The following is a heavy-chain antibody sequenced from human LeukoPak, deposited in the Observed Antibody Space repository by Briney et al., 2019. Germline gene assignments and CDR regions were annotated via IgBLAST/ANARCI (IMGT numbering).Heavy chain of an antibody. CDR1: GFTFSSYA. J-gene: IGHJ4*02. V-gene: IGHV3-23*01. D-gene: IGHD3-9*01. Sequence: GGSLRLSCAASGFTFSSYAMSWVRQAPGKGLEWVSGISGIGGSTNYADSVKGRFTIYRDNSKNTLYLQMNSLRAEDTAVYYCAKGRGLRYFDWFIFDYWGQGTLVTVSS. CDR3: AKGRGLRYFDWFIFDY. CDR2: ISGIGGST.